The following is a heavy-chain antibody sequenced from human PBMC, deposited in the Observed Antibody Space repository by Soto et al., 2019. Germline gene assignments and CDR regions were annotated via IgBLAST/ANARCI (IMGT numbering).Heavy chain of an antibody. J-gene: IGHJ3*01. CDR2: ISSDGRDT. V-gene: IGHV3-74*01. CDR3: VRDRDGYNF. CDR1: GFSFSTFV. Sequence: EVQLVESGGGLVQPGGSLRLSCAASGFSFSTFVMHWVRQAPGKGLVWVSRISSDGRDTRYADSVKGRFTISRDNARNTLDLQMSSLRAEDTAVYFCVRDRDGYNFWGQGTMVTVSS. D-gene: IGHD5-12*01.